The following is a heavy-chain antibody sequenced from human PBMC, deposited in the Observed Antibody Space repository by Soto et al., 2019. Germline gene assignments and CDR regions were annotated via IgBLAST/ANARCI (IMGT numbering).Heavy chain of an antibody. V-gene: IGHV1-2*02. Sequence: ASVYVSCKASGYTFTGYYMHWVRQAPGQGLEWMGWINPNSGGTNYAQKFQGRVTMTRDTSISTAYMELSRLRSDDTAVYYCARAPQYSGAFHIWGQATMVTLS. D-gene: IGHD2-15*01. CDR2: INPNSGGT. J-gene: IGHJ3*02. CDR1: GYTFTGYY. CDR3: ARAPQYSGAFHI.